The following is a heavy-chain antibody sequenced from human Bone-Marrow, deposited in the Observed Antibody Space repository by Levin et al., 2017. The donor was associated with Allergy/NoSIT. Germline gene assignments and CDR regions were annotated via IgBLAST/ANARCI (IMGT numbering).Heavy chain of an antibody. V-gene: IGHV4-30-2*01. CDR1: GGSISSGGYS. Sequence: SETLSLTCAVSGGSISSGGYSWSWIRQPPGKGLEWIGYIYHSGSTYYNPSLKSRVTISVDRSKNQFSLKLSSVTAADTAVYYCARVGGFGELRPSWFDPWGQGTLVTVSS. CDR3: ARVGGFGELRPSWFDP. D-gene: IGHD3-10*01. CDR2: IYHSGST. J-gene: IGHJ5*02.